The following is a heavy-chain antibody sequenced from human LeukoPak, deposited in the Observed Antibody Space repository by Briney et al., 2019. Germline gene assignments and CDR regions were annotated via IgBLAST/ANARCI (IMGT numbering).Heavy chain of an antibody. D-gene: IGHD3-10*01. V-gene: IGHV4-39*02. J-gene: IGHJ5*02. Sequence: PSETLSLTCSVSGGSISSTSYYWGWIRQPPGKGLEWIGRIYYSGSTYSNPSLKSRVTISIDTYKNHFSLKLTSVTAADTAVYYCARDRPFKVVRAVGWFDPWGQGTLVTVSS. CDR1: GGSISSTSYY. CDR2: IYYSGST. CDR3: ARDRPFKVVRAVGWFDP.